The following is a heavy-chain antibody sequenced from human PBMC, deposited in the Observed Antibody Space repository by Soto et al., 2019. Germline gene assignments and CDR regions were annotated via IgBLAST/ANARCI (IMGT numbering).Heavy chain of an antibody. J-gene: IGHJ4*02. D-gene: IGHD5-18*01. CDR2: ISWNSGSI. V-gene: IGHV3-9*01. CDR1: GFTFDDYA. Sequence: EVQLVESGGGLVQPGRSLRLSCAASGFTFDDYAMHWVRQAPGKGLEWVSGISWNSGSIGYADSVKGRFTISRDNAKNSLYLQMNSLRAEDTALYYCAKDGAGYSYGPRGLAYWGQRTLVTVSS. CDR3: AKDGAGYSYGPRGLAY.